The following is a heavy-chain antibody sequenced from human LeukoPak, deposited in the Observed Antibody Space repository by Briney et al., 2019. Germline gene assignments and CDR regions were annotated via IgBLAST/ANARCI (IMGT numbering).Heavy chain of an antibody. CDR1: GGSFSGYY. J-gene: IGHJ3*02. Sequence: PSETLSLTCAVYGGSFSGYYWSWIRQPPGKGLEWIGEVYHSGSTNYSPSLKSRVTISVDKSKNQFSLKLSSVTAADTAVYYCAGAYCGGDCYSGRAFDIWGQGTMVTVSS. D-gene: IGHD2-21*02. CDR3: AGAYCGGDCYSGRAFDI. V-gene: IGHV4-34*01. CDR2: VYHSGST.